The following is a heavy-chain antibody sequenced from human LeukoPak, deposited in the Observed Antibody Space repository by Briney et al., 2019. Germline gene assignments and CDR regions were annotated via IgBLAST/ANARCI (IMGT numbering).Heavy chain of an antibody. D-gene: IGHD1-26*01. V-gene: IGHV1-2*02. CDR1: GYTFTSYG. J-gene: IGHJ6*02. Sequence: GASVKVSCKASGYTFTSYGISWVRQAPGQGLEWMGWINPNSGGTNYAQKFQGRVTMTRDTSISTAYMELSRLRSDDTAVYYCARDLGRWELDYYYYGMDVWGQGTTVTVSS. CDR2: INPNSGGT. CDR3: ARDLGRWELDYYYYGMDV.